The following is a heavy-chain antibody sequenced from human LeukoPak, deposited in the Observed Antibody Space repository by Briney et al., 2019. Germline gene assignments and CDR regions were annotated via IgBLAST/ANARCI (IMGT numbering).Heavy chain of an antibody. CDR1: GFTVSSNY. Sequence: GGSLRLSCAASGFTVSSNYMSWVRQAPGKGLEWVSVIYSGGSTYYADSVKGRFTTSRDNSKNTLYLQMNSLRAEDTAVYYCARSAYYYYGMDVWGQGTTVTVSS. CDR3: ARSAYYYYGMDV. J-gene: IGHJ6*02. V-gene: IGHV3-66*01. CDR2: IYSGGST.